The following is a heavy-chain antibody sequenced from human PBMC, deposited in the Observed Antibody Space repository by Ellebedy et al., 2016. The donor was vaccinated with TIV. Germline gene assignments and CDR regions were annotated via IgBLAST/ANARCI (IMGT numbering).Heavy chain of an antibody. Sequence: GESLKISXAASGFTFSSYAMSWVRQAPGKGLEWVSAISGSGGSTYYADSVKGRFTISRDNSKNTLYLQMNSLRAEDTAVYYCAAEQWLVLSNWFDPWGQGTLVTVSS. J-gene: IGHJ5*02. V-gene: IGHV3-23*01. CDR2: ISGSGGST. D-gene: IGHD6-19*01. CDR3: AAEQWLVLSNWFDP. CDR1: GFTFSSYA.